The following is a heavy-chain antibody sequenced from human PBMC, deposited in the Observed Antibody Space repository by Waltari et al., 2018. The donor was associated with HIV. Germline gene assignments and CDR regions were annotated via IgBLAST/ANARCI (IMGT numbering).Heavy chain of an antibody. Sequence: QVQLQQWGAGLLKPSETLSLTCAVYGGSFSGYYWSWIRQPPGKGLEWIGEINHSGITNYNPSLKIRVTISVETSKNQFSLKLSSVTAADTAVYYCARGLRTRGLGRPPPWGWFDPWGQGTLVTVSS. J-gene: IGHJ5*02. V-gene: IGHV4-34*01. CDR2: INHSGIT. CDR3: ARGLRTRGLGRPPPWGWFDP. CDR1: GGSFSGYY. D-gene: IGHD7-27*01.